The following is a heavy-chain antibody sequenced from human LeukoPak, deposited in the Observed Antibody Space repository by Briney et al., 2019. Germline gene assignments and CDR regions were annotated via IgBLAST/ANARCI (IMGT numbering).Heavy chain of an antibody. CDR1: GFTFRDYY. CDR3: ARVAMSDSSGYCDY. J-gene: IGHJ4*02. CDR2: ISGSGGST. D-gene: IGHD3-22*01. V-gene: IGHV3-23*01. Sequence: PGGSLRLSCAASGFTFRDYYMSWVRQAPGKGLEWVSAISGSGGSTYYADSVKGRFTISRDNSKNTLYLQMNSLRDEDTAVYYCARVAMSDSSGYCDYWGQGTLVTVSS.